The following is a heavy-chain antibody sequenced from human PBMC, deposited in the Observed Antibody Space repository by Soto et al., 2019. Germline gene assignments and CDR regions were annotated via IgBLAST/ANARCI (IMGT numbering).Heavy chain of an antibody. J-gene: IGHJ4*02. CDR1: GGTISSCA. CDR3: ARDEGGSLLDY. D-gene: IGHD1-26*01. CDR2: INPNSGGT. V-gene: IGHV1-2*04. Sequence: SAKVTCQESGGTISSCARSWVRQAPGQGLEWMGWINPNSGGTNYAQKFQGWVTMTRDTSISTAYMELSRLRSDDTAVYYCARDEGGSLLDYWGQGTLVTVSS.